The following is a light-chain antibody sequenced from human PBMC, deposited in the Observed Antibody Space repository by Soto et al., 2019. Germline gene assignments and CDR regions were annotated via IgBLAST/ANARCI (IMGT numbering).Light chain of an antibody. V-gene: IGLV4-69*01. Sequence: QPVLTQSPSASDSLGASVKLTCTLSSGHSSYAIAWHQQQPEKGPRYLMKLNSNGSHNKGDGIPDRFSGSSSGAERYLTISSLQSEDEADYYCQTWGTGFSVVFGGGTKLTVL. J-gene: IGLJ2*01. CDR3: QTWGTGFSVV. CDR2: LNSNGSH. CDR1: SGHSSYA.